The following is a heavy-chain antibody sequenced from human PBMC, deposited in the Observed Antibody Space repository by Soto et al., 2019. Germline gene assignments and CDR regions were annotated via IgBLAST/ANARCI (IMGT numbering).Heavy chain of an antibody. Sequence: ASVKVSCKASGYTFTGYYMHWVRQAPGQGLEWMGWINPNSGGTNYAQKFQGWVTMTRDTSISTAYMELSRLRSDDTAVYYCARGPDCSGGSCYSVPSEYFQHWGQGTLVTVSS. CDR2: INPNSGGT. V-gene: IGHV1-2*04. D-gene: IGHD2-15*01. CDR1: GYTFTGYY. J-gene: IGHJ1*01. CDR3: ARGPDCSGGSCYSVPSEYFQH.